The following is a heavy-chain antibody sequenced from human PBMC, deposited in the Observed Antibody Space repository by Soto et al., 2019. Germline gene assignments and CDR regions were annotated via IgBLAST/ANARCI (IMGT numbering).Heavy chain of an antibody. J-gene: IGHJ3*02. CDR2: IWFDGSNQ. CDR3: ARSQDAFDI. V-gene: IGHV3-33*08. Sequence: GGSLRLSCAASGFTFSSYGMHWVRQAPGKGLEWVAVIWFDGSNQYYAESVKGRFTISRDNSKNTLYLQMNSLRAEDTAVYYRARSQDAFDIWGQGTMVTVPS. CDR1: GFTFSSYG.